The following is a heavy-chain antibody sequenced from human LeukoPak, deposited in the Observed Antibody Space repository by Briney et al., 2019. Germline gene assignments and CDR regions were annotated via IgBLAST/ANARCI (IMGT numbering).Heavy chain of an antibody. J-gene: IGHJ6*02. D-gene: IGHD1-20*01. Sequence: GGSLRLSCAASGFTFSSYAMSWVRQAPGKGLEWVSAISGSGGSTYYADSVKGRFTISRDNSKNTLYLQMNGLRAEDTAVYYCANPRIRSWSYYYGMDVWGQGTTVTVSS. CDR1: GFTFSSYA. CDR2: ISGSGGST. CDR3: ANPRIRSWSYYYGMDV. V-gene: IGHV3-23*01.